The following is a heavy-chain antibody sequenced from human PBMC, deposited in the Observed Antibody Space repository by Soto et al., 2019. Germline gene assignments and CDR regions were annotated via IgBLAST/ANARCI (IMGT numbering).Heavy chain of an antibody. V-gene: IGHV5-51*01. J-gene: IGHJ4*02. D-gene: IGHD2-8*01. Sequence: PGESLKISCKGSGYSFTSYWIGWVRQMPGKGLEWMGIIYPGDSDTRYSPSFQGQVTISADKSISTAYLQWSSLKASDTAMYYCARHGHCTNGVCYTRVLDYWGQGTLVTVSS. CDR3: ARHGHCTNGVCYTRVLDY. CDR1: GYSFTSYW. CDR2: IYPGDSDT.